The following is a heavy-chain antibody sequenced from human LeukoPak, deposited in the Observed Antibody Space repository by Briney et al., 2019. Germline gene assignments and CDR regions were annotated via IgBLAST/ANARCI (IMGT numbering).Heavy chain of an antibody. CDR3: ARAWGLDY. CDR1: GVTFSNYW. D-gene: IGHD7-27*01. V-gene: IGHV3-74*01. Sequence: GGSLRLSCAASGVTFSNYWMHWIRQAPGKGLVWVSRISGAGTETTYADSVKGRFTISRDNAKNTLYLQMGSLRVEDTAVYYCARAWGLDYWGQGTLVTVSS. J-gene: IGHJ4*02. CDR2: ISGAGTET.